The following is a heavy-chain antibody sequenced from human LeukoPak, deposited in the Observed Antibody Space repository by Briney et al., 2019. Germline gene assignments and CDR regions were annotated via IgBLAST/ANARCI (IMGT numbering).Heavy chain of an antibody. J-gene: IGHJ4*02. V-gene: IGHV3-21*01. CDR2: ISSSSSYI. CDR3: ARCPGYSSSWYLYYFDY. D-gene: IGHD6-13*01. CDR1: GFTFSSYS. Sequence: PGGSLRLSCAASGFTFSSYSMNWVRQAPGKGLEWVSSISSSSSYIYYADSVKGRFTISRDNAKNSLYLQMNSLRAEDTAVYYCARCPGYSSSWYLYYFDYWGQGTLVTVSS.